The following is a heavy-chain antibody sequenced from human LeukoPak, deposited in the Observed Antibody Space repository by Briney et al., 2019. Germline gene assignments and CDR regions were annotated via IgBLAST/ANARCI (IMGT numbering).Heavy chain of an antibody. CDR1: GFTFGSYA. CDR2: ITGSGGSP. D-gene: IGHD2-8*01. J-gene: IGHJ4*02. CDR3: AKNGLIMMGDY. Sequence: GGSLRLSCAASGFTFGSYAMGWVRQAPGKGLEWVSAITGSGGSPYYADSVKGRFTISRDNSKNTLYLQMNSLRAEDTAIYFCAKNGLIMMGDYWGQGTLVTVSS. V-gene: IGHV3-23*01.